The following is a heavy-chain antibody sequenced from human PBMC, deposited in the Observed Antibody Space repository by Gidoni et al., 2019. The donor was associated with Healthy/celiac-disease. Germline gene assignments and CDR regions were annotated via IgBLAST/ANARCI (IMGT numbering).Heavy chain of an antibody. CDR2: INHSGST. V-gene: IGHV4-34*01. D-gene: IGHD5-18*01. CDR1: GGSFSGYY. Sequence: QVQLQQWGAGLLKPSETLSPTCAVYGGSFSGYYWSWIRQPQGKGLEWIGEINHSGSTNSNPSLKSRVTISVDTSKNQFSLKLSSVTAADTAVYYCARGSWGYSYGHWGQGTLVTVSS. J-gene: IGHJ4*02. CDR3: ARGSWGYSYGH.